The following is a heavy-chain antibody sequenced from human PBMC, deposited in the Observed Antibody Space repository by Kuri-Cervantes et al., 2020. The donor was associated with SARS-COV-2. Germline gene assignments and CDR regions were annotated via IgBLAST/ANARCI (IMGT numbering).Heavy chain of an antibody. CDR1: GGSISSYY. CDR3: ARVNYYDSSGYYNWFDP. J-gene: IGHJ5*02. V-gene: IGHV4-59*01. Sequence: SETLSLTCTVPGGSISSYYWSWIRQPPGKGLEWIGYIHYSGNTNYNPSLKSRVTISVDTSKNQFSLKLSSVTAADTAVYYCARVNYYDSSGYYNWFDPWGQGTLVTVSS. CDR2: IHYSGNT. D-gene: IGHD3-22*01.